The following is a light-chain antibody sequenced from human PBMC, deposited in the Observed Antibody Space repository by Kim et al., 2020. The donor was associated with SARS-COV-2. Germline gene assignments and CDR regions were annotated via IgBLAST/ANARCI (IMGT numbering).Light chain of an antibody. CDR2: VNNDGSH. Sequence: QLALTQSPSASASLGASVKLTCILSSGHTRYAIAWHQQQPEKGPRYLMKVNNDGSHSKGDGISDRFSGSSSGAERYLTISSLQSEDEADYYCQTWDTGIRVFGGGTQLTVL. V-gene: IGLV4-69*01. J-gene: IGLJ3*02. CDR1: SGHTRYA. CDR3: QTWDTGIRV.